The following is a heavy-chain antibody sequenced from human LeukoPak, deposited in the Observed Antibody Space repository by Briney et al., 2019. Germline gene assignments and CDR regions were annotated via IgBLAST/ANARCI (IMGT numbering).Heavy chain of an antibody. D-gene: IGHD2-2*02. CDR2: ISSNGGTT. J-gene: IGHJ4*02. Sequence: GGSLRLSCSASGFTFSSFAMHWVRQAPGKGLEYVSVISSNGGTTYYADSVKGRFTISRDNSKNTLDLQMSSLRAEDTAVYYCVREYTRRFDSWGQGTLVTVSS. V-gene: IGHV3-64D*09. CDR3: VREYTRRFDS. CDR1: GFTFSSFA.